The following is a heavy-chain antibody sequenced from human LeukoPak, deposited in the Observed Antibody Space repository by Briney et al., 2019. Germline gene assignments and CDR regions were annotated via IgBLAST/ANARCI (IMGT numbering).Heavy chain of an antibody. Sequence: GGSLRLSCAASGFTFSSYAVSWVRQAPGKGLEWVSGISGSGGGAHHADSVKGRFTISRDNFKNTLYVQMSSLRVEDTAVYYCARSGSIAVADKFDYWGQGTLVTVSS. D-gene: IGHD6-19*01. CDR3: ARSGSIAVADKFDY. J-gene: IGHJ4*02. CDR2: ISGSGGGA. CDR1: GFTFSSYA. V-gene: IGHV3-23*01.